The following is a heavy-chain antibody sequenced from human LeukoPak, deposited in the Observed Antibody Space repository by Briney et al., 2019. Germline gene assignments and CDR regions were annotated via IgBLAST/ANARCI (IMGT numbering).Heavy chain of an antibody. CDR3: ARGIWEMATIPYWYFDI. J-gene: IGHJ2*01. D-gene: IGHD5-24*01. V-gene: IGHV4-4*07. CDR1: GASISNYY. CDR2: ISTSGST. Sequence: PSETLSLTCTVSGASISNYYWSWIRQPAGKGLGWIGRISTSGSTNYNPSLKSRVTMSVDTSKNQFSLKLSSVTAADTALYYCARGIWEMATIPYWYFDIWGRGTLVTVSS.